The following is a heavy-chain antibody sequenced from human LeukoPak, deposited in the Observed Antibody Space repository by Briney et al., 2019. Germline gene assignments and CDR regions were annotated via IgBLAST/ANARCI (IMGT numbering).Heavy chain of an antibody. CDR2: MNPNSGNT. CDR3: ARGHYDILTGYSYYFDY. CDR1: GYTFTSYD. Sequence: ASVKVSCKASGYTFTSYDINWVRQATGQGLEWMGWMNPNSGNTGYAQKFQGRVTMTRNTSISTAYMELSSLRSEDTAVYYCARGHYDILTGYSYYFDYWGQGTLVTVSS. D-gene: IGHD3-9*01. J-gene: IGHJ4*02. V-gene: IGHV1-8*01.